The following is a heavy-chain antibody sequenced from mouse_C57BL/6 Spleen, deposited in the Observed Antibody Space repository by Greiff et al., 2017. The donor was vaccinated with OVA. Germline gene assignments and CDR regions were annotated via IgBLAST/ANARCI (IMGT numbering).Heavy chain of an antibody. CDR1: GFSLTSYG. J-gene: IGHJ4*01. Sequence: QVQLQQSGPGLVQPSQSLSITCTVSGFSLTSYGVHWVRPSPGKGLEWLGVIWRGGRTDYNAAFMSRLCLTKDNSKSQVFFKMNSLQADDTAIDYCAKEETLLYAMDYWGQGTSVTVSS. D-gene: IGHD2-1*01. CDR2: IWRGGRT. V-gene: IGHV2-5*01. CDR3: AKEETLLYAMDY.